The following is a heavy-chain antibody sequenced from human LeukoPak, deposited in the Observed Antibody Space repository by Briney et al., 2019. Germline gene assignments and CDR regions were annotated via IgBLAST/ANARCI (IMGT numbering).Heavy chain of an antibody. CDR3: ARGKLVELEYYFDY. CDR2: ISGSGGST. J-gene: IGHJ4*02. CDR1: GFTFSSYA. D-gene: IGHD1-1*01. V-gene: IGHV3-23*01. Sequence: GGSLRLSCAASGFTFSSYAMSWVRQAPGKGLEWVSAISGSGGSTYYADSVKGRFTISRDNAKNSLYLQMNSLRAEDTAVYYCARGKLVELEYYFDYWGQGTLVTVSS.